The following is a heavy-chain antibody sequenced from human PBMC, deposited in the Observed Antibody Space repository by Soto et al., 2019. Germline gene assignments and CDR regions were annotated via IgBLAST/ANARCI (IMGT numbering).Heavy chain of an antibody. D-gene: IGHD4-17*01. CDR1: GFTLETYS. Sequence: LRLSCAASGFTLETYSMSWVRQAPGKGLECVSSISRSGGAIHYADSVKGRFVISRDNAENSLYLRMSSLRAEDTAVYYCARNYGLFDFWGQGTVVTVS. J-gene: IGHJ4*02. CDR2: ISRSGGAI. V-gene: IGHV3-21*01. CDR3: ARNYGLFDF.